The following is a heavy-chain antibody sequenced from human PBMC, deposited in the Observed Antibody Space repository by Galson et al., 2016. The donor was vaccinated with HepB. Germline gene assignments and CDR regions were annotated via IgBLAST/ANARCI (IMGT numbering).Heavy chain of an antibody. CDR2: IYSSGST. V-gene: IGHV3-53*01. CDR1: GFTVSSNY. Sequence: SLRLSCAASGFTVSSNYMSWVRQAPGKGLEWVSVIYSSGSTYYADSVKGRSTISRDNSKNTLYLQMNSLRAEDTAVYYCARDNVDYGGNPLYYFGMDVWGQGTTVTVSS. CDR3: ARDNVDYGGNPLYYFGMDV. D-gene: IGHD4-23*01. J-gene: IGHJ6*02.